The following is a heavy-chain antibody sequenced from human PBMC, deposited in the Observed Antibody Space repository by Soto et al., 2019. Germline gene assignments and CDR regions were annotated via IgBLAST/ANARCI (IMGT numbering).Heavy chain of an antibody. J-gene: IGHJ3*01. Sequence: PGGSLRLSCAASGFTFSDYVMGWVRQAPGKGLEWVSAISGPGGSTYYSDSVKGRFTISRDNSENTVYLQMNSVRAEDTALYHCAKSARGDGYKNAFDVWGHGTMVTVSS. CDR3: AKSARGDGYKNAFDV. D-gene: IGHD5-12*01. CDR2: ISGPGGST. CDR1: GFTFSDYV. V-gene: IGHV3-23*01.